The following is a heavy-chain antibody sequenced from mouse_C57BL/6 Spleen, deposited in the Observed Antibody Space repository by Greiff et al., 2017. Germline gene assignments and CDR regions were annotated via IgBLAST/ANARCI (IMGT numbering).Heavy chain of an antibody. J-gene: IGHJ1*03. CDR3: ARVDYGSSYGWYFDV. CDR2: INPGSGGT. CDR1: GYAFTNYL. D-gene: IGHD1-1*01. Sequence: QVQLQQSGAELVRPGTSVKVSCKASGYAFTNYLIEWVKQRPGQGLEWIGVINPGSGGTNYNEKFKGKATLTADKSSSTAYMQLSSLTSEDSAVYFCARVDYGSSYGWYFDVWGTGTTVTVSS. V-gene: IGHV1-54*01.